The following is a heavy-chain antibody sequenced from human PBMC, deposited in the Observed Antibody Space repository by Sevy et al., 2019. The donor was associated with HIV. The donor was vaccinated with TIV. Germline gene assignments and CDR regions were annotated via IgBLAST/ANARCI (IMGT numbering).Heavy chain of an antibody. CDR1: GLTFNSHA. J-gene: IGHJ4*02. CDR2: ISYNGGHT. CDR3: ASESGYTVNWSPGDH. V-gene: IGHV3-30-3*01. Sequence: GGSLRLSCKASGLTFNSHAMHWVRQAPGKGLEWVAVISYNGGHTFYGDSVKGRFIISRDNSKNTLYLEMNSLKVEDTALYYCASESGYTVNWSPGDHWGQGTLVTVSS. D-gene: IGHD1-1*01.